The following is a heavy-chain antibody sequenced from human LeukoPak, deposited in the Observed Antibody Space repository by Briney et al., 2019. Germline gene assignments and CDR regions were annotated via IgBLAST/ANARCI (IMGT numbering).Heavy chain of an antibody. V-gene: IGHV3-23*01. CDR2: ITGPGGTT. J-gene: IGHJ4*02. CDR1: GFTFSAYA. D-gene: IGHD4-23*01. CDR3: AKDPPTLRWSFDY. Sequence: GGSLRLSCAASGFTFSAYAMTWVRQAPGKGLEWVSAITGPGGTTYYADSVKGRFTISRDNSKNTLYLQLSSLSPDDTAVYYCAKDPPTLRWSFDYWGQGTLVAVSS.